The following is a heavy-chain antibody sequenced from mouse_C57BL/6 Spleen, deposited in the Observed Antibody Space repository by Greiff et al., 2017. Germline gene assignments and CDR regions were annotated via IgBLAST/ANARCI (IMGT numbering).Heavy chain of an antibody. V-gene: IGHV1-22*01. CDR3: ARGGLLRYERYFDV. D-gene: IGHD1-1*01. CDR1: GYTFTDYN. Sequence: VQLQQSGPELVKPGASVKMSCKASGYTFTDYNMHWVKQSPGKSLEWIGYINPNNGGTSYNQKFKGKATLTVNKSSSTAYMELRSLTSEDSAVYYCARGGLLRYERYFDVWGTGTTVTVSS. J-gene: IGHJ1*03. CDR2: INPNNGGT.